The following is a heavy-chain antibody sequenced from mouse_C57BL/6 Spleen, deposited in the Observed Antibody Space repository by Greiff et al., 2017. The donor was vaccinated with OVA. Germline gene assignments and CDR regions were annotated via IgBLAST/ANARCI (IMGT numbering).Heavy chain of an antibody. J-gene: IGHJ2*01. CDR3: ARRGHYYYGSSYYFDY. CDR2: INPNNGGT. V-gene: IGHV1-26*01. D-gene: IGHD1-1*01. CDR1: GYTFTDYY. Sequence: EVQLQQSGPELVKPGASVKISCKASGYTFTDYYMNWVKQSHGKSLEWIGDINPNNGGTSYNQKFKGKATLTVDKSSSTAYMELRSLTSEDSAVYYCARRGHYYYGSSYYFDYWGQGTTRTVSS.